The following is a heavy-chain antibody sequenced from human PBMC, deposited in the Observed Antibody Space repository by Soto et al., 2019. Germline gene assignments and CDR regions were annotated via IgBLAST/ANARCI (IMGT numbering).Heavy chain of an antibody. Sequence: SVKVSCKATGDTFSSNYIHWVRQAPGQGLEWVGIINPSGDTTSYARQFQGRVTLTRDSHTNTLYMELSSLRSGDTALYYCARGRGSSGWYYFDYWGQGTMVTVSS. CDR2: INPSGDTT. V-gene: IGHV1-46*01. J-gene: IGHJ4*02. CDR1: GDTFSSNY. CDR3: ARGRGSSGWYYFDY. D-gene: IGHD6-19*01.